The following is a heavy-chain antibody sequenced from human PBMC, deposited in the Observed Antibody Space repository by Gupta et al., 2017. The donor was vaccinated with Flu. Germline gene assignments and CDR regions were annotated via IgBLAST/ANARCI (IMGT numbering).Heavy chain of an antibody. Sequence: EIQLVESGGGLVQPGGSLRLSCAASGFTFNRYSMHWVRQTPGRGLEWVSYISPTSDTIYYAASVKGRFTISRDNARNSLFLHMNSLRAEDTAIYYCARDFYDGSGYPSYWGQGALVTVSS. CDR1: GFTFNRYS. CDR3: ARDFYDGSGYPSY. D-gene: IGHD3-22*01. V-gene: IGHV3-48*01. J-gene: IGHJ4*02. CDR2: ISPTSDTI.